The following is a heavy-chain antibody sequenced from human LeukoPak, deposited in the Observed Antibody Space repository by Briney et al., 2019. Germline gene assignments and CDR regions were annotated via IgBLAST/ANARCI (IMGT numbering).Heavy chain of an antibody. Sequence: GGSLRLSCAASGFTFDSYSMNWVRQAPGKGLEWVSSISSSSNYIYYADSVKGRFTISRDNAKNSLYLQMNSLRAEDTALYYCARRWIVVVIPGNDAFDIWGQGTMVTVSS. J-gene: IGHJ3*02. CDR3: ARRWIVVVIPGNDAFDI. CDR1: GFTFDSYS. CDR2: ISSSSNYI. V-gene: IGHV3-21*04. D-gene: IGHD3-22*01.